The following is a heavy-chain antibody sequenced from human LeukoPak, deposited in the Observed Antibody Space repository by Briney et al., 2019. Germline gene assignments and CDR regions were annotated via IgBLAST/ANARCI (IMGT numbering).Heavy chain of an antibody. J-gene: IGHJ4*02. CDR2: IFGSGGSP. CDR1: GFSFDSCE. V-gene: IGHV3-23*01. D-gene: IGHD5-18*01. Sequence: GGSLRLSCAASGFSFDSCEMNWVRQAPGKGLEWVAGIFGSGGSPHYADSVKGRFTISRDNSRNTVYLQINSLRAEDTAVYYCGKTTVGYSSGQKPAWPVDYWGQGTLVTVSS. CDR3: GKTTVGYSSGQKPAWPVDY.